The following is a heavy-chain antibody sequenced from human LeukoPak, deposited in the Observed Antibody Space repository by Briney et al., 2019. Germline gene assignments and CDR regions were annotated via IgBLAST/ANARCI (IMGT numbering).Heavy chain of an antibody. CDR1: GYTFTSYD. D-gene: IGHD5-18*01. J-gene: IGHJ5*02. CDR3: ARGVRPCGYSYGYLYWFDP. V-gene: IGHV1-8*01. CDR2: MNPNSGNT. Sequence: ASVKVSCKASGYTFTSYDINWVRQATGQGLEWMGWMNPNSGNTGYAQKFQGRVTMTRNTSISTAYMELSSLRSEDTAVYYCARGVRPCGYSYGYLYWFDPWGQGTLVTVSS.